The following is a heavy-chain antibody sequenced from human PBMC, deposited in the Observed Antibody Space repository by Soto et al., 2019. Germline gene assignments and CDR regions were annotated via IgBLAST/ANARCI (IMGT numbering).Heavy chain of an antibody. Sequence: QVQLQESGPGLVKPSQTLSLTCTVSGGSISSGDYYWSWIRQPPGKGLEWMWYIYYSGSTYYNPSLKSRVTISVDTSKNQFSLKLSSVTAADTAVYYCAREVDTAKIKTNWFDPWGQGTLVTVSS. CDR2: IYYSGST. CDR3: AREVDTAKIKTNWFDP. V-gene: IGHV4-30-4*01. J-gene: IGHJ5*02. CDR1: GGSISSGDYY. D-gene: IGHD5-18*01.